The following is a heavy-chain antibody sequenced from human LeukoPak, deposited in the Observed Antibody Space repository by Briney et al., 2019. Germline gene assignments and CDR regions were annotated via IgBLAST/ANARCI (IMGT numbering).Heavy chain of an antibody. CDR3: ASSSSSHAFDI. Sequence: GGSLRLSCAASGFTFSSYAMHWVRQAPGKGLEYVSAISSNGGSTYYANSVKGRFTISRDNSKNTLYLQMGSLRAEDMAVYYCASSSSSHAFDIWGQGTMVTVSS. V-gene: IGHV3-64*01. CDR1: GFTFSSYA. J-gene: IGHJ3*02. CDR2: ISSNGGST. D-gene: IGHD6-6*01.